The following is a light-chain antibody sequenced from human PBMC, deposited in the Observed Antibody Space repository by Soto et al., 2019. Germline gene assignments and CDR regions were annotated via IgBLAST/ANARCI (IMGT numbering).Light chain of an antibody. J-gene: IGLJ1*01. CDR1: SSDVGGYNY. CDR2: EVR. V-gene: IGLV2-14*01. Sequence: QSALTQPASVSGSPGQSITISCTGTSSDVGGYNYVSWHQHHPGKAPKVMIYEVRNRPSGVSNRFSGSKSGNTASLTISGLQAEDEADYYCSSYTSSSTYVFGTGTKLTVL. CDR3: SSYTSSSTYV.